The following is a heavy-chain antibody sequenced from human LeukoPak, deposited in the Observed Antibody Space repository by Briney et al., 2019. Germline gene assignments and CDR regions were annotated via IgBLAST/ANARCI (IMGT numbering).Heavy chain of an antibody. J-gene: IGHJ3*02. CDR1: GFTFSSYS. V-gene: IGHV3-48*04. Sequence: GGSLRLSCAASGFTFSSYSMNWVRQAPGKGLEWVSYISSSSSTIYYADSVKGRFTISRDNAKNSLYLQMNSLRPEDTALYYCAKVRSRYIWGTPQWPFDMWGQGTTVTV. D-gene: IGHD3-16*01. CDR3: AKVRSRYIWGTPQWPFDM. CDR2: ISSSSSTI.